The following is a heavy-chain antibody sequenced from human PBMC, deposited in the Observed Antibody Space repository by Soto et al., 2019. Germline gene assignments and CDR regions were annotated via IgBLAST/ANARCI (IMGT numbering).Heavy chain of an antibody. CDR2: ISGSGGSL. J-gene: IGHJ4*02. D-gene: IGHD2-15*01. CDR3: AQDGGCSGGSCYRHFAF. Sequence: EVQLLESGGGLVQPGGSLTLSCAASGFSFSTYAMIWVRQATGKGLEWGSNISGSGGSLFYADSVKDRFTISRNNSKDLVDLRMSSLTPEDTPTYYCAQDGGCSGGSCYRHFAFCGQGALVTVP. CDR1: GFSFSTYA. V-gene: IGHV3-23*01.